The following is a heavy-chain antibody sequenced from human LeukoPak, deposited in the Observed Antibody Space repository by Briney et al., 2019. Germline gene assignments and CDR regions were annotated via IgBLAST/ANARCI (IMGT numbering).Heavy chain of an antibody. V-gene: IGHV5-51*01. D-gene: IGHD3-10*01. CDR2: IYPGDSDT. J-gene: IGHJ4*02. CDR3: ARLRRRALSSVEY. Sequence: GESLKISCKGSGYSFTSYWIGWVRQMPGKGLEWMGIIYPGDSDTRYSPSFQGQFTISGDKAISTAYLQWSSLKASHTAMYYCARLRRRALSSVEYWGEGTLVTVSS. CDR1: GYSFTSYW.